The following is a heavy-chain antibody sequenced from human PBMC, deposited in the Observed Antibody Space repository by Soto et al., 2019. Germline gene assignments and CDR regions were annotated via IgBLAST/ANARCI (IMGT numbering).Heavy chain of an antibody. Sequence: SETLSLTCTVSGGSISSGDNYWSWIRQPPGKGLEWIGFVYYTGIARYNPSLKSRVTISVDTSKNQFSLKLTSVTAADTAIYYCARRIVSTETCDYWGQGTLVTVSS. CDR2: VYYTGIA. CDR3: ARRIVSTETCDY. D-gene: IGHD5-12*01. V-gene: IGHV4-61*08. CDR1: GGSISSGDNY. J-gene: IGHJ4*02.